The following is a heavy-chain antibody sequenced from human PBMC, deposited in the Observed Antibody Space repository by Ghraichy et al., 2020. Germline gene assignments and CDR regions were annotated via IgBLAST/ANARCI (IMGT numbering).Heavy chain of an antibody. CDR3: TRDKGSAVSWFDP. V-gene: IGHV1-18*01. D-gene: IGHD2-8*01. CDR1: GYAFASYG. CDR2: IGAFNGNT. J-gene: IGHJ5*02. Sequence: ASVKVTCKASGYAFASYGISWVRQAPGQGLEWMGWIGAFNGNTNYAQKFQGRVTMTTDTSTSTAYMELRSLTSDDTAMYYCTRDKGSAVSWFDPWGQGTLVTVSS.